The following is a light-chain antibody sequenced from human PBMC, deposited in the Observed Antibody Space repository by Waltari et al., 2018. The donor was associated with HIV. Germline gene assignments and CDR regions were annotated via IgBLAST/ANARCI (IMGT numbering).Light chain of an antibody. CDR1: TSDVGDYNY. J-gene: IGLJ1*01. V-gene: IGLV2-14*01. CDR3: SSYTTRNTRV. CDR2: EVS. Sequence: QSVLTQPASVSGSPGQSITISCTGTTSDVGDYNYVSWYQQHPGKAPKLMLYEVSNRPSGVSIRFSGSKSGNTASLTISGLQTEDEADYYCSSYTTRNTRVFGTGTKVTVL.